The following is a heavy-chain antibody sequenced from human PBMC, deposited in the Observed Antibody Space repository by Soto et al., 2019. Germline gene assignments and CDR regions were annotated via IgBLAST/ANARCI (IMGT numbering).Heavy chain of an antibody. CDR2: ISSRSSYI. D-gene: IGHD2-15*01. J-gene: IGHJ2*01. Sequence: EVQLVESGGGLVKPGGYLRLSCAASGFTFSSYSMNWVRQASGKGLEWVSSISSRSSYIYYADSVKGRFTISRDNAKNSMYMQMNGLRAEDTAVYYCARVYDDIVVVEDWYFDLWGRGTLVTVSS. CDR3: ARVYDDIVVVEDWYFDL. V-gene: IGHV3-21*01. CDR1: GFTFSSYS.